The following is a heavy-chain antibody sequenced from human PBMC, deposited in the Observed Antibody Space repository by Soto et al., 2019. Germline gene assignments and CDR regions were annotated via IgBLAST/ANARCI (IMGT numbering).Heavy chain of an antibody. D-gene: IGHD6-13*01. J-gene: IGHJ6*02. CDR2: IYYRGST. Sequence: SETLSLTCTVSGGSISGYYWSWIRQSPGKGLEYIGYIYYRGSTDYNPSLKSRVTMAVDTSRNQFSLKVNSVTAADTAVYYCARQQLLPFYYALDVWGQGTTVNVSS. CDR1: GGSISGYY. V-gene: IGHV4-59*01. CDR3: ARQQLLPFYYALDV.